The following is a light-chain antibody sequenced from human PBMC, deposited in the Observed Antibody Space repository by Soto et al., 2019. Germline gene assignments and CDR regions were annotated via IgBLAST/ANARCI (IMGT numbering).Light chain of an antibody. CDR3: QPYNSYSWT. CDR1: HSVSSW. CDR2: DAS. J-gene: IGKJ1*01. Sequence: DIQMPQSPSTLPASVRDRVTITCRASHSVSSWLAWYQQKPGKAPKLLIYDASSLESGVPSRFSGSGSGTEFTLTISSLQPDDFATYYCQPYNSYSWTFGQGTKVDIK. V-gene: IGKV1-5*01.